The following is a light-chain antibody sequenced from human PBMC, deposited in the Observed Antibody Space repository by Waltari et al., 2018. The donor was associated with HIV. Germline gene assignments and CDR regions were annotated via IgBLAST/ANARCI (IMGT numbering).Light chain of an antibody. CDR3: MQALQSPLT. CDR2: LGS. J-gene: IGKJ1*01. V-gene: IGKV2-28*01. Sequence: DIVMTQSPLSLPVTPGEPASISCRSSQSLLHSNGYNYLDWYLRKPGQSPQLLIYLGSNRASGVPDRFSGSGACTDFTLKIRRVEAEDVGVYYCMQALQSPLTFGQGTKVEIK. CDR1: QSLLHSNGYNY.